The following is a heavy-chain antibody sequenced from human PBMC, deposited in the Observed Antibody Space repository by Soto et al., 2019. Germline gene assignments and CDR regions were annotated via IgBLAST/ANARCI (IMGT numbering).Heavy chain of an antibody. CDR3: ARHYSSGSRNWFDP. CDR2: IYYSGST. V-gene: IGHV4-39*01. CDR1: GGSINSSSYF. D-gene: IGHD6-19*01. Sequence: LSLTCSVSGGSINSSSYFWGWVRQPPGKGLEWIGSIYYSGSTYYNPSLRSRVTISVDTSKNQVSLKLSSVTAADTAVFYCARHYSSGSRNWFDPWGQGTLVTVSS. J-gene: IGHJ5*02.